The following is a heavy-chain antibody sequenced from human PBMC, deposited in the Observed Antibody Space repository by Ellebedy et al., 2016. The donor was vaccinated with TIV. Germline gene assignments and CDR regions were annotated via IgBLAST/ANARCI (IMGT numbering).Heavy chain of an antibody. V-gene: IGHV3-23*01. J-gene: IGHJ6*02. CDR1: GFTFSSYG. D-gene: IGHD3-22*01. CDR3: AKDLPQWFSKRRDRYYAMDV. CDR2: VSGPGSTK. Sequence: PGGSLRLSCAASGFTFSSYGMNWVRQAPGRGLEWVSMVSGPGSTKYYEDAVKGRFTISRDNSKNTLYLQLDSLRADDTAVYYCAKDLPQWFSKRRDRYYAMDVWGQGATVIVSS.